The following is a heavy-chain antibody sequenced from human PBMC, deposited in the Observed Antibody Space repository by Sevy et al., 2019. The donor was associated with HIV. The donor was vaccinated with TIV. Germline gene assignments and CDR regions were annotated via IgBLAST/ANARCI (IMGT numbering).Heavy chain of an antibody. CDR1: GFTFSNYA. CDR3: AKVLARGAAAAGTAWGMDV. D-gene: IGHD6-13*01. V-gene: IGHV3-23*01. CDR2: ISGSGGTT. J-gene: IGHJ6*02. Sequence: GGSLRLSCAASGFTFSNYAMNWVRQAPGKGLEWVSAISGSGGTTYYADSVQGRFTISRDKSKNTLYLQMNSLRAEDTAVYHCAKVLARGAAAAGTAWGMDVWGQGTTVTVSS.